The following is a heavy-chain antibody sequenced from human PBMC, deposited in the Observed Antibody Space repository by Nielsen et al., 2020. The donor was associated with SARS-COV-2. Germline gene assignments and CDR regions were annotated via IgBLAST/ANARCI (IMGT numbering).Heavy chain of an antibody. CDR2: ISAYNGNT. J-gene: IGHJ5*02. Sequence: ASVKVSCKASGYTFTSYGISWVRQAPGQGLEWMGWISAYNGNTNYAQKLQGRVTMTTDTSATTAFMELSSLKSEDTAVYFCVIVTAAPAFDPWGQGSLVTVSS. V-gene: IGHV1-18*01. CDR1: GYTFTSYG. D-gene: IGHD3-16*02. CDR3: VIVTAAPAFDP.